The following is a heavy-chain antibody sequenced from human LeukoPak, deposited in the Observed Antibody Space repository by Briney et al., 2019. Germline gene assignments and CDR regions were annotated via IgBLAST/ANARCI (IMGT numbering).Heavy chain of an antibody. V-gene: IGHV4-38-2*02. D-gene: IGHD6-13*01. CDR3: ARGYGYSSSWSQRGAYYFDY. CDR2: VSQSGST. J-gene: IGHJ4*02. CDR1: GYSLRNGYH. Sequence: SETLSLTCTVSGYSLRNGYHWAWFRQPPGKGLEWIGSVSQSGSTYDNPSLKSRVTMSMDTSKNQFSVKTRAVTAADTAVYYCARGYGYSSSWSQRGAYYFDYWGQGTLVTVSS.